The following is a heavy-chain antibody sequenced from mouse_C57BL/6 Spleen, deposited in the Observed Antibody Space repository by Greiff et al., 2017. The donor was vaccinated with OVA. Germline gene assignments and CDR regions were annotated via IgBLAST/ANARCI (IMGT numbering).Heavy chain of an antibody. J-gene: IGHJ1*03. CDR1: GYSITSGYY. V-gene: IGHV3-6*01. D-gene: IGHD1-1*01. CDR2: ISYDGSN. Sequence: EVQLQESGPGLVKPSQSLSLTCSVTGYSITSGYYWNWIRQFPGNKLEWVGYISYDGSNNYNPYLKNRISITRDTAKNQLFLKLNSVNTEDTATYYCARRYYGIRGYFDVWGTGTTVTVSS. CDR3: ARRYYGIRGYFDV.